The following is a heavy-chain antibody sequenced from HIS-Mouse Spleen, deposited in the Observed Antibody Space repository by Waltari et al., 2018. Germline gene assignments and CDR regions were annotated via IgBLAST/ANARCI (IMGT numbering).Heavy chain of an antibody. CDR1: GCSISSSSYC. V-gene: IGHV4-39*07. D-gene: IGHD1-1*01. J-gene: IGHJ4*02. CDR2: IYYSGST. CDR3: ARDPRWNDGIDY. Sequence: QLQLQESGPGLVKPSETLSLTCTASGCSISSSSYCWGWIRQPPGKGLEWIGSIYYSGSTYYNPSLKSRVTISVDTSKNQFSLKLSSVTAADTAVYYCARDPRWNDGIDYWGQGTLVTVSS.